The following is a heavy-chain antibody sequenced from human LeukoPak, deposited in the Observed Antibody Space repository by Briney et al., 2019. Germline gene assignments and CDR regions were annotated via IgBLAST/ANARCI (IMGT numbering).Heavy chain of an antibody. CDR3: ARDSSPPHRWFGTFPSGFDY. CDR2: IRYDGGNK. V-gene: IGHV3-30*02. D-gene: IGHD3-10*01. Sequence: GGSLRLSCAASGFTFSSYGMHWVRQAPGKGLEWVAFIRYDGGNKYYADSVKGRFTISRDNSKNTLYLQMNSLRAEDTAVYYCARDSSPPHRWFGTFPSGFDYWGQGTLVTVSS. J-gene: IGHJ4*02. CDR1: GFTFSSYG.